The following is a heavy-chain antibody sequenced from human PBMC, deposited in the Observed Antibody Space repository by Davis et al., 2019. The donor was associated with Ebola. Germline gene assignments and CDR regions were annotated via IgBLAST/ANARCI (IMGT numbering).Heavy chain of an antibody. V-gene: IGHV3-23*01. D-gene: IGHD2-15*01. CDR3: AKEWAASPYYYYGMDV. CDR2: ISGSGGST. Sequence: PGGSLRLSCAASGFTFSSYAMSWVRQAPGKGLEWVSAISGSGGSTYYADSVKGRFTISRDNSKNTLYLQMNSLRAEDTAVYYCAKEWAASPYYYYGMDVWGQGTTVTVSS. CDR1: GFTFSSYA. J-gene: IGHJ6*02.